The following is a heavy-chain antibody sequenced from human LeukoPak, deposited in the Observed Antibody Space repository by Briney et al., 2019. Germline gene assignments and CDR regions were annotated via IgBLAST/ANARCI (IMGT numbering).Heavy chain of an antibody. CDR2: VEHDGSRT. V-gene: IGHV3-74*01. CDR3: ATDLG. D-gene: IGHD4-17*01. CDR1: GFTFPSYW. J-gene: IGHJ4*02. Sequence: GGSLRLSCAASGFTFPSYWMHWVRQPPGKGLVWVSRVEHDGSRTAYADSVTGRFTISRDNARNMVYLQMNSLRAEDTAVYYSATDLGWGQGTLVTVSS.